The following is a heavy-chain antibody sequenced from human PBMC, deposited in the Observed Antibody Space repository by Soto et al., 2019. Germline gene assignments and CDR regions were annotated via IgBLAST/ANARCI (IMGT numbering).Heavy chain of an antibody. Sequence: LSLTCTVSGGSISSSSYYWGWIRQPPGKGLEWIGSIYYSGSTYYNPSLKSRVTISVDTSKNQFSLKLSSVTAADTAVYYCARRVVAATGAYYFDYWGQGTLVTVSS. J-gene: IGHJ4*02. CDR3: ARRVVAATGAYYFDY. D-gene: IGHD2-15*01. CDR2: IYYSGST. V-gene: IGHV4-39*01. CDR1: GGSISSSSYY.